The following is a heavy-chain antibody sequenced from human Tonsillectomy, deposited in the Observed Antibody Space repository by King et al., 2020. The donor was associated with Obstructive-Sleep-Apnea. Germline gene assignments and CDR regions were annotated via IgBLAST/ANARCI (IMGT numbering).Heavy chain of an antibody. J-gene: IGHJ3*02. CDR3: ARDVNYDIVTGYYSGDAFDI. Sequence: QLVQSGAEVKKPGASVKVSCKASGYTFTGYYMHWVRQAPGQGLEWMGWINPNSGGTNYAQQFQGRVTMTRNTSINTAYMELSRLRSDDTAVYYCARDVNYDIVTGYYSGDAFDIWGQGTMVTVSS. D-gene: IGHD3-9*01. CDR1: GYTFTGYY. CDR2: INPNSGGT. V-gene: IGHV1-2*02.